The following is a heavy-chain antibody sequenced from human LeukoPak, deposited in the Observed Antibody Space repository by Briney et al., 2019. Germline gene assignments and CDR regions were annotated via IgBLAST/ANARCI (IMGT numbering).Heavy chain of an antibody. CDR3: AGSSYGAVWGVRAAIKGASSVAFDI. CDR1: GVTFSSYA. CDR2: IIRIVGAA. V-gene: IGHV1-69*05. J-gene: IGHJ3*02. Sequence: SVKLSCKASGVTFSSYAISSVRQAPGQGLEWVGGIIRIVGAANYAQTFKGRVTITTDESRTTAYLELSILLSEDTAGYYCAGSSYGAVWGVRAAIKGASSVAFDIWGQGTMVTVSS. D-gene: IGHD2-2*02.